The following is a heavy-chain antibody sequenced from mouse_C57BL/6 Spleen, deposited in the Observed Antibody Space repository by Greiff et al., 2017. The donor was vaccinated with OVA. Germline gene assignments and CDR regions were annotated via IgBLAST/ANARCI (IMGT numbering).Heavy chain of an antibody. CDR3: TIGRGRDYDAFYYAMDY. D-gene: IGHD2-4*01. CDR2: IDPENGDT. Sequence: EVQLQQSGAELVRPGASVKLSCTASGFNIKDDYMHWVKQRPEQGLEWIGWIDPENGDTAYASKFQGKATITADTSSNTAYLQLSSLTSEDTAVYYCTIGRGRDYDAFYYAMDYWGQGTSVTVSS. CDR1: GFNIKDDY. V-gene: IGHV14-4*01. J-gene: IGHJ4*01.